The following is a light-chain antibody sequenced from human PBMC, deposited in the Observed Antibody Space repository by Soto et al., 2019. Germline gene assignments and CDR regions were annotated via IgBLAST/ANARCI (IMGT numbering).Light chain of an antibody. Sequence: EMVLTQAPGTLSLSPGERATLSCRASQSVNSNFLAWYQQKPGQAPRLLISGASNRATGIPDRFSGSGSGTDFPLSISRLEPEDFAVYYCQQYGNSPRTFGQGAKVELK. CDR1: QSVNSNF. J-gene: IGKJ1*01. CDR2: GAS. V-gene: IGKV3-20*01. CDR3: QQYGNSPRT.